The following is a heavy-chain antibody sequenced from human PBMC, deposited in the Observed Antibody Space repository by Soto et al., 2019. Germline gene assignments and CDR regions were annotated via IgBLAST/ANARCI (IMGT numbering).Heavy chain of an antibody. CDR3: ARRAVLGYYYYMDV. J-gene: IGHJ6*03. CDR2: IYYSGST. CDR1: GGSISSSSYY. V-gene: IGHV4-39*01. D-gene: IGHD6-19*01. Sequence: SETLSLTCTVSGGSISSSSYYCGWIRQPPGKGLEWIGSIYYSGSTYYNPSLKSRVTISVDTSKNQSSLKLSSVTAADTAVYYCARRAVLGYYYYMDVWGKGTTVTVSS.